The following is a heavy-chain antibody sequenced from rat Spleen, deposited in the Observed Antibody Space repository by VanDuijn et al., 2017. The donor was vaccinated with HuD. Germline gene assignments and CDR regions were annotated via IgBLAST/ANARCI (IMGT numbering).Heavy chain of an antibody. D-gene: IGHD1-7*01. Sequence: EVQLVESGGGLVQPGRSLKLSCAASGFTFSNYDMAWVRQAPTKGLEWVASISTSGGSTYYRDSVKGRFTVSRDNAKSTLYLQMDSLRSEDTATYYCARQPVILWVYFDYWGQGVMVTVSS. CDR3: ARQPVILWVYFDY. V-gene: IGHV5-25*01. CDR2: ISTSGGST. CDR1: GFTFSNYD. J-gene: IGHJ2*01.